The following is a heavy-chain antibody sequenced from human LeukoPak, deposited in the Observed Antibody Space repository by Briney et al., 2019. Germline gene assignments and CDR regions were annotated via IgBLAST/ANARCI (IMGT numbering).Heavy chain of an antibody. D-gene: IGHD7-27*01. Sequence: PSETLSLTCAVYGGSFSGYYWSWIRQPPGKGVGWIGEINHSGSTNYNPSLKSRVTISVDTSKNQFSLKLSSVTAADTAVYYCARVDGHWGSHYYYYGMDVWGQGTTVTVSS. CDR1: GGSFSGYY. CDR3: ARVDGHWGSHYYYYGMDV. V-gene: IGHV4-34*01. J-gene: IGHJ6*02. CDR2: INHSGST.